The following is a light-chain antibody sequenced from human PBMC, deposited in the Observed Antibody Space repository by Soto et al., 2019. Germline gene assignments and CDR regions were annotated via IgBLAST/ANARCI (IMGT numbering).Light chain of an antibody. CDR1: QSVSSSY. CDR3: QQYGSSPRT. CDR2: GAS. Sequence: DIVMTQTPLSLPVTPGEPAFISCRSSQSVSSSYLAWYQQKPGQAPRLLIYGASSRAIGIPDRFSGSGSGTDFTLTISRLEPEDFAVYYCQQYGSSPRTFGQGTKVDIK. J-gene: IGKJ1*01. V-gene: IGKV3-20*01.